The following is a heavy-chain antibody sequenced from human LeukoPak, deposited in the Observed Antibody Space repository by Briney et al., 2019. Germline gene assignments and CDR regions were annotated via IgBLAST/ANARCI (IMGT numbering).Heavy chain of an antibody. J-gene: IGHJ3*02. CDR3: AREGYYGSGRAFDI. CDR1: GGSFSGYY. V-gene: IGHV4-34*01. D-gene: IGHD3-10*01. Sequence: SETLSLTCAVYGGSFSGYYWSWIRQPPGKGLEWIGEINHSGSTNYNPSLKSRVTISVDTSKNQFSLKLSSVTAADTAVYYCAREGYYGSGRAFDIWGQGTMVTVSS. CDR2: INHSGST.